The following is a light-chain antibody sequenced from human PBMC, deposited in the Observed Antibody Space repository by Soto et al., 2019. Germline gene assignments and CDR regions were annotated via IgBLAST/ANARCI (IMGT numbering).Light chain of an antibody. CDR3: QQYNTFSPYT. CDR2: KAS. J-gene: IGKJ2*01. Sequence: DIQMTQSPSTLSASVGDRVTLTCRASQSVSDWLAWYQQKPGKAPKVLIYKASNLESGVPSRFSGSGSGTEFTLTISSLQPDDSATYYCQQYNTFSPYTCGQGTKLEIK. CDR1: QSVSDW. V-gene: IGKV1-5*03.